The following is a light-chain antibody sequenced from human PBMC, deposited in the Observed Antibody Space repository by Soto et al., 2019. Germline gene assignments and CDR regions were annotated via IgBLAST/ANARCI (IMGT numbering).Light chain of an antibody. V-gene: IGKV3-15*01. CDR2: GAS. CDR1: QSVRSN. CDR3: HQYNDWPPA. Sequence: EIGITHSPATVSASPGERATLSCRASQSVRSNLAWYQQKPGQAPRLLIYGASTRATGIPARFSGSGSGTEFTLTISSLQSEDFAVFYCHQYNDWPPAFGQGTKVDI. J-gene: IGKJ1*01.